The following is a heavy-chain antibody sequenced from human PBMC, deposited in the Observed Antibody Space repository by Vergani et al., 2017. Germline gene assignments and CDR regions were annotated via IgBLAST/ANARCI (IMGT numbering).Heavy chain of an antibody. D-gene: IGHD2-15*01. CDR3: ARGCQLHCSGGSCYGSYYYYYCMDV. CDR2: IIPIFGTA. CDR1: GGTFSSYA. Sequence: QVQLVQSGAEVKKPGSSVKVSCKASGGTFSSYAISWVRQAPGPGLEWMGGIIPIFGTANYAQKFQGRVTITADKSTSPAYMELGSLSSEDTAVYYCARGCQLHCSGGSCYGSYYYYYCMDVWGRGTTVTVYS. V-gene: IGHV1-69*06. J-gene: IGHJ6*02.